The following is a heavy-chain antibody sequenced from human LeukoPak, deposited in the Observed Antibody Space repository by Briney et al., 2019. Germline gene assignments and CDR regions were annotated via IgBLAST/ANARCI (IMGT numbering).Heavy chain of an antibody. D-gene: IGHD1-26*01. J-gene: IGHJ4*02. Sequence: SETLSLTCTVSGGSISSYYWSWIRQPPGKGLEWIGYIFYTGSTNYNPSLKSRVTISVDTSNNQFSLKLSSVTAADTAVYYCATTTIRLGYWGQGTLVTVSS. CDR2: IFYTGST. CDR1: GGSISSYY. V-gene: IGHV4-59*12. CDR3: ATTTIRLGY.